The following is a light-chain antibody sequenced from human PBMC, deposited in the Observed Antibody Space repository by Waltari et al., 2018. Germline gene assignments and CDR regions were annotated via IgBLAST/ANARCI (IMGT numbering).Light chain of an antibody. J-gene: IGKJ1*01. CDR1: QSVTNS. Sequence: EIVLTQSPDTLSLSPGERATLSCRARQSVTNSLAWYQQKPGQAPRLLIYSASNRATGGPARFSGSGSGTDFTLTISSLEPEDFAVYYCQQRSNWPRTFGQGTKVEIK. V-gene: IGKV3-11*01. CDR3: QQRSNWPRT. CDR2: SAS.